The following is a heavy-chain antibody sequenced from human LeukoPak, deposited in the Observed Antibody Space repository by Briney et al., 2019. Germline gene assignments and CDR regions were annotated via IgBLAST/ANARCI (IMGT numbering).Heavy chain of an antibody. D-gene: IGHD5-18*01. V-gene: IGHV1-69*05. J-gene: IGHJ4*02. Sequence: SVKVSCKASGGTFGSYAISWVRQAPGQGLEWMGRIIPIFGTANYAQKFQGRVTITTDESTSTAYVELSSLRSEDTAVYYCARDRVGDTAMPVDYWGQGTLVTVSS. CDR2: IIPIFGTA. CDR1: GGTFGSYA. CDR3: ARDRVGDTAMPVDY.